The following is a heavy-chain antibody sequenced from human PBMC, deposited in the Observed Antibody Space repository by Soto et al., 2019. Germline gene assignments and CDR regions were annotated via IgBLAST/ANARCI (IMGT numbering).Heavy chain of an antibody. CDR1: GGTFSSYT. CDR2: IIPILGIA. V-gene: IGHV1-69*02. J-gene: IGHJ6*02. D-gene: IGHD2-2*01. Sequence: GASVKVSCKASGGTFSSYTISWVRQAPGQGLEWMGRIIPILGIANYAQKFQGRVTMTEDTSTDTAYMELSSLRSEDTAVYYCATSKSIVLVPAAIPHYYYGMDVWGQGTTVTVSS. CDR3: ATSKSIVLVPAAIPHYYYGMDV.